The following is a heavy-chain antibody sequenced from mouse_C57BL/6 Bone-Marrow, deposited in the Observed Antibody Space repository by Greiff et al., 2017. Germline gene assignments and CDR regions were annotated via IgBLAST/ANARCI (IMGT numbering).Heavy chain of an antibody. J-gene: IGHJ2*01. CDR2: IRNKANNHAT. Sequence: DVKLQESGGGLVQPGGSMKLSCAASGFTFSDAWMDWVRQSPEKGLEWVAEIRNKANNHATYYAESVKGRFTISRDDSKSSVYLQMNSLRAEDTGIYYCTRPVTTDGDYFDYWGQGTTLTVSS. D-gene: IGHD2-2*01. CDR3: TRPVTTDGDYFDY. V-gene: IGHV6-6*01. CDR1: GFTFSDAW.